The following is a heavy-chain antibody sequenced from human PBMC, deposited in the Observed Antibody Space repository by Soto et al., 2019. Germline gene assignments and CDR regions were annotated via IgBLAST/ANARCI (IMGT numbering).Heavy chain of an antibody. J-gene: IGHJ4*02. Sequence: QLQESGPGLVKPSETLSLTCSVSGDSINSDKYYWGWIRQPPGKGLEWIGGTYYRGNTYYNPSLQVRVTISLDKSKSQFSLRLNSVTAADSAVYFCARLEGLATIAYYFDFWGQGAQVTVSS. CDR2: TYYRGNT. CDR1: GDSINSDKYY. CDR3: ARLEGLATIAYYFDF. V-gene: IGHV4-39*01. D-gene: IGHD3-9*01.